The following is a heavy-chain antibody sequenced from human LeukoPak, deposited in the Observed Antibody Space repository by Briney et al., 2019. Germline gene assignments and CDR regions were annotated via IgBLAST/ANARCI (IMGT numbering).Heavy chain of an antibody. CDR3: APSGRFFPISSYFDY. Sequence: PGGSLRLSCAVSGFSFSSYAMSWVRQAPGKGLEWVSAISASGDNTYYADSVKGRFTISRDNSKSTFDLQMNSLRAEDTAVYYCAPSGRFFPISSYFDYWGQGTLVTVSS. J-gene: IGHJ4*02. V-gene: IGHV3-23*01. D-gene: IGHD3-3*01. CDR1: GFSFSSYA. CDR2: ISASGDNT.